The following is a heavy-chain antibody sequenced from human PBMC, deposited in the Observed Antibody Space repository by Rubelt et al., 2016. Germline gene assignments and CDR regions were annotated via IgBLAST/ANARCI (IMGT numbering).Heavy chain of an antibody. J-gene: IGHJ6*02. CDR2: ISYDGSNK. Sequence: QVQLVESGGGVVQPGRPLRLSCAASGFTFSSYGMHWVRQAPHKGLEWVAVISYDGSNKYYADSVKGRFTISRDNSKNTLDLQMNSLRAEDTAVYYCAKDGAGNYYYGMDVWGQGTTVTVSS. D-gene: IGHD3-10*01. V-gene: IGHV3-30*18. CDR3: AKDGAGNYYYGMDV. CDR1: GFTFSSYG.